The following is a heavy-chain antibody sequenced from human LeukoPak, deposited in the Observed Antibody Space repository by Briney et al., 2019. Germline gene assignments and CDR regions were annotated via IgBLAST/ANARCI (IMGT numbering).Heavy chain of an antibody. CDR3: AREGIAAAGDH. V-gene: IGHV3-7*04. D-gene: IGHD6-13*01. Sequence: PGGSLRLSCAASGFTFSSYWMSWARQAPGKGLEWVANTKQDGSEKNYVDSVKGRFAISRDNAKNSLYLQMNSLRGEDTAVYYCAREGIAAAGDHWGQGTLVTVSS. J-gene: IGHJ4*02. CDR2: TKQDGSEK. CDR1: GFTFSSYW.